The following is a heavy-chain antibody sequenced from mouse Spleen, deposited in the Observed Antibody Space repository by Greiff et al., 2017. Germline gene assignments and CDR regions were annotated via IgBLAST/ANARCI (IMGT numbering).Heavy chain of an antibody. CDR2: IYPSDSET. CDR1: GYTFTSYW. V-gene: IGHV1-61*01. D-gene: IGHD2-4*01. Sequence: VQLQQPGAELVRPGSSVKLSCKASGYTFTSYWMDWVKQRPGQGLEWIGNIYPSDSETHYNQKFKDKATLTVDKSSSTAYMQLSSLTSEDSAVYYCARKRDYDYDGWFAYWGQGTLVTVSA. CDR3: ARKRDYDYDGWFAY. J-gene: IGHJ3*01.